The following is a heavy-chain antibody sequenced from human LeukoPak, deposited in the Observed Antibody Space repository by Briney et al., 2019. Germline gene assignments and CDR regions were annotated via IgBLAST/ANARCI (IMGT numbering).Heavy chain of an antibody. CDR2: INPNSGGT. CDR1: GYTFTGYY. V-gene: IGHV1-2*02. J-gene: IGHJ3*02. Sequence: ASVKVSCKASGYTFTGYYTHWVRQAPGQGLEWMGWINPNSGGTNYAQKFQGRVTMTRDTSISTAYMDLSRLRSDDTAVYYCARFLRGGGDAFDIWGQGTMVTVSS. CDR3: ARFLRGGGDAFDI. D-gene: IGHD3-10*01.